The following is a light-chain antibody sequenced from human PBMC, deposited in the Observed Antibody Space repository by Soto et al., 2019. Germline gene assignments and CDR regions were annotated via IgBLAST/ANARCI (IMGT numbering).Light chain of an antibody. CDR1: SSDVGGYNY. CDR2: EVS. CDR3: NSFTSSSTFV. J-gene: IGLJ1*01. V-gene: IGLV2-14*01. Sequence: QSALTQPASVSGSPGQSITTSCTGTSSDVGGYNYVSWYQQHPGKAPKLMIYEVSNRPSGVSNRFSGSKSGNTASLTISGLQAEDKADYYCNSFTSSSTFVFGTGTKVTVL.